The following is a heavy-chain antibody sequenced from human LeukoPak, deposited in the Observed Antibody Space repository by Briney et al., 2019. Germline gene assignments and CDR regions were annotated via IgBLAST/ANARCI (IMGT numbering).Heavy chain of an antibody. CDR2: MNPNSGNT. CDR1: GYTFTSYD. V-gene: IGHV1-8*01. J-gene: IGHJ5*02. D-gene: IGHD2-8*01. CDR3: ARGNDAVGGGWFDP. Sequence: ASVKVSCKASGYTFTSYDINWVRQAPGQGLEWMGWMNPNSGNTGYAQKFQGRVTMTRNTSISTAYMELSSLRSEDTAVYYCARGNDAVGGGWFDPWGQGTLVTVSS.